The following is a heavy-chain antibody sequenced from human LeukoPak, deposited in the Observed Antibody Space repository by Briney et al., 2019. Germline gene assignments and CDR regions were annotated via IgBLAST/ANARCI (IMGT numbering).Heavy chain of an antibody. CDR2: IYSGGST. CDR3: ARDRRWDLLHAFDI. J-gene: IGHJ3*02. D-gene: IGHD1-26*01. Sequence: PGGSLRLSCAASGFTVSSNHMSWVRQAPGKGLEWVSVIYSGGSTYYADSVKGRFTISRDNSKNTLCLQMSSLQAEDTAVYYCARDRRWDLLHAFDIWGQGTMVTVSS. CDR1: GFTVSSNH. V-gene: IGHV3-53*01.